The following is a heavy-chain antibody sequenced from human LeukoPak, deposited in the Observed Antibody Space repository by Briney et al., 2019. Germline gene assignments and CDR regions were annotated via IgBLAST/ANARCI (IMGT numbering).Heavy chain of an antibody. Sequence: LSLTCTVSGGSISSGGYYWSWIRQHPGKGLEWVSAISGSGGSTYYADSVKGRFTISRDNSKNTLYLQMNSLRAEDTAVYYCAKDSAVTTPSLFDYWGQGTLVTVSS. D-gene: IGHD4-17*01. V-gene: IGHV3-23*01. CDR2: ISGSGGST. CDR3: AKDSAVTTPSLFDY. J-gene: IGHJ4*02. CDR1: GGSISSGGYY.